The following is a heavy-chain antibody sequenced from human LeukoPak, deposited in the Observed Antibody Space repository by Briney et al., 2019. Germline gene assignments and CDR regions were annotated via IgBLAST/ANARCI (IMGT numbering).Heavy chain of an antibody. CDR2: IDTNTGHP. CDR1: GYTFTTYA. D-gene: IGHD4-17*01. CDR3: ARDGYGDDAFDF. Sequence: ASVKVSCKASGYTFTTYAMNWVRQAPGQGLEWMGWIDTNTGHPTYAQGFTGRFVFSLDTSVKTTYLQISSLKADGTAVYYCARDGYGDDAFDFWGQGTMVTVSS. J-gene: IGHJ3*01. V-gene: IGHV7-4-1*02.